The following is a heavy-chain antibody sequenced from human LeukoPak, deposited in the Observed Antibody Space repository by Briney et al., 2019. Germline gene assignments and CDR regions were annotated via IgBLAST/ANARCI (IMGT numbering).Heavy chain of an antibody. D-gene: IGHD3-10*01. CDR3: AKGTTLLWFGGN. V-gene: IGHV3-23*01. CDR2: ISGSGGST. J-gene: IGHJ4*02. CDR1: GFTFSSYA. Sequence: GGSLRLSCAASGFTFSSYAMSWVRHAPGKGLEWVSAISGSGGSTDYADSVKGRFTISSDNTKNTMYLQMNSLRAEDTAVYYCAKGTTLLWFGGNWGQGTLVTVSS.